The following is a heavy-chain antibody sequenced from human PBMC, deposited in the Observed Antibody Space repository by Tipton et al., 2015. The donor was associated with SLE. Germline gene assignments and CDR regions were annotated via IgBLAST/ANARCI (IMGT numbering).Heavy chain of an antibody. CDR3: ASFRQGTGDNAFDI. CDR1: GYTFTSYG. Sequence: QLVQSGAEVKKPGASVKVSCKASGYTFTSYGISWVRQAPGQGLEWMGWISVYNGNTNYAQKLQGRVTMTTDTSTSTAYMELRSLTSDDTAVYYCASFRQGTGDNAFDIWGQGTMVTVSS. V-gene: IGHV1-18*01. CDR2: ISVYNGNT. D-gene: IGHD7-27*01. J-gene: IGHJ3*02.